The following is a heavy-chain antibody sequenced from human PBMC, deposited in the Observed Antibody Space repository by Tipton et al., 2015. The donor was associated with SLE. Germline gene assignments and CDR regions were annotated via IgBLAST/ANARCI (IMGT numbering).Heavy chain of an antibody. V-gene: IGHV4-31*03. CDR1: GGSISSKSYY. CDR3: AREPVYYYYYMDV. J-gene: IGHJ6*03. CDR2: ISYSGST. Sequence: TLSLTCTVSGGSISSKSYYWGWIRQHPGKGLEWIGYISYSGSTNYNPSLKSRVTISVDTSKNQFSLKLSSVTAADTAVYYCAREPVYYYYYMDVWGKGTTVTVSS.